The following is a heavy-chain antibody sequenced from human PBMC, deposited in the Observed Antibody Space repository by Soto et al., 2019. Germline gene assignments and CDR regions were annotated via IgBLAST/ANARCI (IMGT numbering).Heavy chain of an antibody. CDR1: GHTFTAYY. CDR3: ARPPNPWEPYAFHI. Sequence: ASVKVSCKASGHTFTAYYIHWLRQAPGQGLEWMGWVNPHSGATVFAQKFLGSVTLTTDTSINTAYMELTSLTSDDTALYYCARPPNPWEPYAFHIWGHGTLVTVSS. CDR2: VNPHSGAT. V-gene: IGHV1-2*04. J-gene: IGHJ3*02. D-gene: IGHD1-26*01.